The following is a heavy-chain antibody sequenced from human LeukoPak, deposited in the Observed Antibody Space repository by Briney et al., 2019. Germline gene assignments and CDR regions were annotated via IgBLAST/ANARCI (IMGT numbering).Heavy chain of an antibody. CDR1: GGSFSGYY. J-gene: IGHJ4*02. CDR2: INHSGST. V-gene: IGHV4-34*01. D-gene: IGHD6-6*01. CDR3: ARAVAARPRATYFDY. Sequence: SETLSLTCAVYGGSFSGYYWSWIRQPPGKGLEWIGEINHSGSTNYNPSLKSRVTISVDTSKNQFSLKLSSVTAADTAVYYCARAVAARPRATYFDYWGQGTLVTVSS.